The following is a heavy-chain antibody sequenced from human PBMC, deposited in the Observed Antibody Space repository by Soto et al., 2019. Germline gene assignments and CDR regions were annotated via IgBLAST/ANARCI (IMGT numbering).Heavy chain of an antibody. J-gene: IGHJ4*02. V-gene: IGHV1-2*02. Sequence: ASVKVSCKASGYTFTGHYIHWVRQAPEQGPEWMGEIGPESGATRYAQRFQGRVTMTRDMSITTVYMELNNLSPDDTAVYYCGRGRSGQIVVFYWGQGTPVTVPQ. CDR1: GYTFTGHY. CDR2: IGPESGAT. D-gene: IGHD1-26*01. CDR3: GRGRSGQIVVFY.